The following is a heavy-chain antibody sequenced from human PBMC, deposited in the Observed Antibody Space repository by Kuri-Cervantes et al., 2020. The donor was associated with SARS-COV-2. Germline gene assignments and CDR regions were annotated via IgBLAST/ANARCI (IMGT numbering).Heavy chain of an antibody. CDR1: GGSISSSSYY. CDR2: IYYSGST. V-gene: IGHV4-39*01. Sequence: SETLSLTCTVSGGSISSSSYYWGWIRQPPGKGLEWIGSIYYSGSTYYNPSLKSRVTISVDTSKNQFFLKLSSVTAADTAVYYCARLRARIAVAGTGYYGMDVWGQGTTVTVSS. J-gene: IGHJ6*02. CDR3: ARLRARIAVAGTGYYGMDV. D-gene: IGHD6-19*01.